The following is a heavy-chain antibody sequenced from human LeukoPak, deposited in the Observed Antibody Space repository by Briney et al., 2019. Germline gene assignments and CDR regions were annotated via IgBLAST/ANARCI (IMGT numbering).Heavy chain of an antibody. Sequence: PGGSLRLSCAASGFTLSNYAMTWVRQAPGKGLEWVSAISGSGGNTYYADSVKGRFTISRDNSKNTLYLQMNSLRAGDTAVYYCASLYDSGGYFRVYWGQGTLVSVSS. D-gene: IGHD3-22*01. CDR3: ASLYDSGGYFRVY. V-gene: IGHV3-23*01. CDR2: ISGSGGNT. J-gene: IGHJ4*02. CDR1: GFTLSNYA.